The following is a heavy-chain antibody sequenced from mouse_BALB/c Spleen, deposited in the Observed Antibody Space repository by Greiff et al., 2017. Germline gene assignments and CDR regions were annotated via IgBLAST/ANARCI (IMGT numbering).Heavy chain of an antibody. V-gene: IGHV1-14*01. J-gene: IGHJ2*01. CDR2: INPYNDGT. D-gene: IGHD1-2*01. Sequence: EVKLVESGPELVKPGASVKMSCKASGYTFTSYVMHWVKQKPGQGLEWIGYINPYNDGTKYNEKFKGKATLTSDKSSNTAYMQLSSLTSEDSAVYYCAGFTTATRDYWGQGTTLTVSS. CDR1: GYTFTSYV. CDR3: AGFTTATRDY.